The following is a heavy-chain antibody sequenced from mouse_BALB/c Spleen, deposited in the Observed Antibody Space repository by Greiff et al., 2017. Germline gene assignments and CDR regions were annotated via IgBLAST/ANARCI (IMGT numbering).Heavy chain of an antibody. CDR3: AGDYDGGKNY. CDR2: ISYSGST. Sequence: VQLQQSGPGLVKPSQSLSLTCTVTSYSITSDYAWNWIRQFPGNKLEWMGYISYSGSTSYNPSLKSRISITRDTSKNQFFLQLNSVTTEDTATYYCAGDYDGGKNYWGQGTTLTVSS. V-gene: IGHV3-2*02. J-gene: IGHJ2*01. CDR1: SYSITSDYA. D-gene: IGHD2-4*01.